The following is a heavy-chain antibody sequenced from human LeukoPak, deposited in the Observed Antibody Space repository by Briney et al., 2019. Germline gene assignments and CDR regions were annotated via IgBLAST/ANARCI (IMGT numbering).Heavy chain of an antibody. CDR2: IRGSGDNT. CDR3: AKGRIDYPWYFDY. J-gene: IGHJ4*02. D-gene: IGHD4-11*01. V-gene: IGHV3-23*01. CDR1: GFTFSSYA. Sequence: GGSLRLSCAASGFTFSSYALTWVRQAPGEGLEFVSAIRGSGDNTYNADSVKGRFSISRDNSKNTLYLQMNSLRAEDTAVYYCAKGRIDYPWYFDYWGQGTLVTVSS.